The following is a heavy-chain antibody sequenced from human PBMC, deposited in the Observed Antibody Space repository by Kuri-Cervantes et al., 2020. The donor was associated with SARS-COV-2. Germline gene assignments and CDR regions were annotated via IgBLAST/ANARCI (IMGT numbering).Heavy chain of an antibody. CDR3: ARRGLDYDSSGYYGVFDY. D-gene: IGHD3-22*01. CDR2: IYYSGST. V-gene: IGHV4-39*01. CDR1: GGSISSSSYY. Sequence: ESLKISCTVSGGSISSSSYYWGWIRQPPGKGLEWIGSIYYSGSTYYNPSLKSRVTISVDTSKNQFSLKLSSVTAADTAVYYCARRGLDYDSSGYYGVFDYWGQGTLVTVSS. J-gene: IGHJ4*02.